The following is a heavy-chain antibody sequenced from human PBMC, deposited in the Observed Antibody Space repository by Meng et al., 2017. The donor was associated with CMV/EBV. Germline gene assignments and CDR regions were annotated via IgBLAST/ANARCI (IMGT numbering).Heavy chain of an antibody. CDR2: IIPIFGTA. Sequence: QVEVVQYGAGVEKPGSAVKVSCKVSGGTFSSYSISWGRQAPGQGLEWMGGIIPIFGTANYAQKFQGRVTITADESTSTAYMELSSLRSEDTAVYYCARMPRDGYNYIDYWGQGTLVTVSS. CDR1: GGTFSSYS. J-gene: IGHJ4*02. CDR3: ARMPRDGYNYIDY. V-gene: IGHV1-69*12. D-gene: IGHD5-24*01.